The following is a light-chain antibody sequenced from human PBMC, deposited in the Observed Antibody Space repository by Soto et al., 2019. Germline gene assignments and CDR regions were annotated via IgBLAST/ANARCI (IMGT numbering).Light chain of an antibody. CDR2: HDS. CDR1: NIGSKS. CDR3: HVWDSSSVHVV. V-gene: IGLV3-21*04. Sequence: SYELTQPPSVSVAPGKTAKIPCGGNNIGSKSVHWYQQKPGQAPVLVIYHDSARPSGIPERFSGSNSGNTATLTISRVEAGDEADYYCHVWDSSSVHVVFGGGTKLTVL. J-gene: IGLJ2*01.